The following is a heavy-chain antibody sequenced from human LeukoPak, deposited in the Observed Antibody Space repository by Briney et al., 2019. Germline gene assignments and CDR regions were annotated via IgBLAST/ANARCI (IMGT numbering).Heavy chain of an antibody. Sequence: SETLSLTCAVSGVSISPYYWAWIRQPPGKGPEWIGYIHTSGSNNQYPSLKSRVTISVDKSKNHFSLRLTSVTAADTAVYYCARNLYFDWFNDAFDIWGQGTMVTVSS. CDR3: ARNLYFDWFNDAFDI. CDR2: IHTSGSN. V-gene: IGHV4-4*09. CDR1: GVSISPYY. J-gene: IGHJ3*02. D-gene: IGHD3-9*01.